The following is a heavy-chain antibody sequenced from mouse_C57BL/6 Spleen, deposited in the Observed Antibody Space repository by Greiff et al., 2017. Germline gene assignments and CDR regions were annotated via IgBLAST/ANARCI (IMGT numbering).Heavy chain of an antibody. D-gene: IGHD2-2*01. Sequence: VQLQQSGPELVKPGASVKISCKASGYAFSSSWMNWVKQRPGKGLEWIGRIYPGDGDTNYNGKFKGKATLTADKSSSTAYMQLSSLTSEDSAVYFCARSRYGYDDYAMDYWGQGTSVTVSS. CDR2: IYPGDGDT. J-gene: IGHJ4*01. CDR3: ARSRYGYDDYAMDY. V-gene: IGHV1-82*01. CDR1: GYAFSSSW.